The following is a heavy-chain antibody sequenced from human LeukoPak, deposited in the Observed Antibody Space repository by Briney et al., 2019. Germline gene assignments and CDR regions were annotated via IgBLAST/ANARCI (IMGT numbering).Heavy chain of an antibody. D-gene: IGHD2-2*01. CDR2: LNPNSGGT. J-gene: IGHJ5*02. Sequence: GASVKVSCNSSGYTFTGHYMHWVRQPPAQGLEWVGWLNPNSGGTNYAQKFQGRVTMTRGTSISTAYMELSRLRSDDTAVYYCARDRRSTTKLWQLNWFDPWGQGTPVTVSS. CDR3: ARDRRSTTKLWQLNWFDP. CDR1: GYTFTGHY. V-gene: IGHV1-2*02.